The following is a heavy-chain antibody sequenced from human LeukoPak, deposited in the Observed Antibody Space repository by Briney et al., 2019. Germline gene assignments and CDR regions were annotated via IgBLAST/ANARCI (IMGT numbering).Heavy chain of an antibody. Sequence: GGSLRLSCAASGFTFSNYAMNWVRQAPGKGLEWVSGISGSGSSTYYADSVKGRSTISRDNSKNTLYLQMNSLRAEDTAVYYCARGGRVTYYYDSSGYDYWGQGTLVTVSS. J-gene: IGHJ4*02. CDR3: ARGGRVTYYYDSSGYDY. V-gene: IGHV3-23*01. CDR1: GFTFSNYA. D-gene: IGHD3-22*01. CDR2: ISGSGSST.